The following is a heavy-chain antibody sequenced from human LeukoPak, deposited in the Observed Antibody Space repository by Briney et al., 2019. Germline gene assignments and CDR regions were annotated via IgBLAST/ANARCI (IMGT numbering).Heavy chain of an antibody. V-gene: IGHV4-38-2*02. CDR1: GYSISSGYY. Sequence: SETLSLTCTVSGYSISSGYYWGWIRQPPGKGLEWIGSSYHSGSTYYNPSLKSRVTISVDTSKNQFSLKLSSVTAADTAVYYCVSTVVTYYFDYWGQGTLVTVSS. CDR3: VSTVVTYYFDY. J-gene: IGHJ4*02. CDR2: SYHSGST. D-gene: IGHD4-23*01.